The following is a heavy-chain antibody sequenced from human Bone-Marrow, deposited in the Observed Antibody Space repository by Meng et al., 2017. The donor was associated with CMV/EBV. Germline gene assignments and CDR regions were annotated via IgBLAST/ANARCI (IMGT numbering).Heavy chain of an antibody. D-gene: IGHD2-2*01. V-gene: IGHV4-34*01. J-gene: IGHJ6*02. CDR1: GGSFSGYY. Sequence: QTLSLTCAVYGGSFSGYYWSWIRQPPGKGLEWIGEINHSGSTNYNPSLKSRVTISVDTSKNQFSLKLSSVTAADTAVYYCARYFRYCSSTSCYVKYGMDVWGQGTTVTVSS. CDR2: INHSGST. CDR3: ARYFRYCSSTSCYVKYGMDV.